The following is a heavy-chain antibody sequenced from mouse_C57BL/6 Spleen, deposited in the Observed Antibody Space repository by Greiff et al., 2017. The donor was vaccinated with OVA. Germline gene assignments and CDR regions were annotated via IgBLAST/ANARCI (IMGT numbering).Heavy chain of an antibody. J-gene: IGHJ2*01. CDR1: GYTFTSYW. Sequence: QVQLQQPGAELVKPGASVKLSCKASGYTFTSYWMQWVKQRPGQGLEWIGEIDPSDSYTNYNQKFKGKATLTVDTSSSTAYMQLSSLTSEDSAVYYCARRRVYGSSSFDYWGQGTTLTVSS. CDR3: ARRRVYGSSSFDY. D-gene: IGHD1-1*01. CDR2: IDPSDSYT. V-gene: IGHV1-50*01.